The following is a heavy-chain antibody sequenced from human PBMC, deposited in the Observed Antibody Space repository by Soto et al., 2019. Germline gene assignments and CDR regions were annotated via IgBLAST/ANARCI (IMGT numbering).Heavy chain of an antibody. CDR2: INAGNGNT. Sequence: ASVKVSCKASGYTFTSYAMHWVRQAPGQRLEWMGWINAGNGNTKYSQKLQGRVTMTTDTSTSTAYMELRSLRSDDTAVYYCARVTQVDRVLDYWGQGTLVTVS. J-gene: IGHJ4*02. D-gene: IGHD2-2*01. CDR3: ARVTQVDRVLDY. CDR1: GYTFTSYA. V-gene: IGHV1-3*01.